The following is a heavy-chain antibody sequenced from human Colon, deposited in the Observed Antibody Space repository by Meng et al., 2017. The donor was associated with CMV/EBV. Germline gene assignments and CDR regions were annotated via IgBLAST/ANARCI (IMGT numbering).Heavy chain of an antibody. CDR2: IFFSGRT. Sequence: SETLSLTCTVSGGSLNGYYWSWIRQTPGRGLEWIGYIFFSGRTDYNPSVKSRVSLSVDTSKKQFSLQLRSVTAADTAVYYCAREMVSGSGSNYVLGTRTGLDYWGQGTLVTVSS. J-gene: IGHJ4*02. CDR1: GGSLNGYY. CDR3: AREMVSGSGSNYVLGTRTGLDY. V-gene: IGHV4-59*01. D-gene: IGHD1-26*01.